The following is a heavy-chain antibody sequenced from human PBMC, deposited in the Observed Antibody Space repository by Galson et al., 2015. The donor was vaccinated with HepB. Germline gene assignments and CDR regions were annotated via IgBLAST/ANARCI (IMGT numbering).Heavy chain of an antibody. CDR3: ARAPPIVVVPAATIEPYGMDV. J-gene: IGHJ6*02. CDR1: GGTFSSYA. V-gene: IGHV1-69*13. D-gene: IGHD2-2*01. Sequence: SVKVSCKASGGTFSSYAISWVRQAPGQGLEWMGGIIPIFGTANYAQKFQGRVTITADESTSTAYMELSSLRSEDTAVYYCARAPPIVVVPAATIEPYGMDVWGQGTTVTVSS. CDR2: IIPIFGTA.